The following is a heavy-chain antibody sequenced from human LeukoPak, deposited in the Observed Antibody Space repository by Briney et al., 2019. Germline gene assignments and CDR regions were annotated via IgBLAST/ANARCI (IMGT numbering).Heavy chain of an antibody. CDR1: GFTVSSNY. CDR3: ARREINGYYLS. J-gene: IGHJ4*02. D-gene: IGHD3-22*01. Sequence: PGGSLRLSCAASGFTVSSNYMSWVRQAPGKGLEWVSVIYSDGTTYYGDSVKGRFASSRDSSKNTLYLQMDSPRAEDTAMYYCARREINGYYLSWGQGTLVTVSS. CDR2: IYSDGTT. V-gene: IGHV3-53*01.